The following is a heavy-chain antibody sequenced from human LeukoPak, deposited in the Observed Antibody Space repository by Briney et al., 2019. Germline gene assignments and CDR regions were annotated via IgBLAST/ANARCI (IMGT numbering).Heavy chain of an antibody. Sequence: PSETLSLTCTVSGGSISSYYWSWIRQPPGKGLEWIGYIYYSGSTNYNPSLKSRVTISVDTSKNQFSLELSSVTAEDTAVYYCAREDYDILTGYYRFDYWGQGTLVTVSS. J-gene: IGHJ4*02. D-gene: IGHD3-9*01. CDR2: IYYSGST. V-gene: IGHV4-59*01. CDR3: AREDYDILTGYYRFDY. CDR1: GGSISSYY.